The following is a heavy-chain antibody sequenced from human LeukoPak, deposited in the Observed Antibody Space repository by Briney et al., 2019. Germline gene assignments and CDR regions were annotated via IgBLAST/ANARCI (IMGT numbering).Heavy chain of an antibody. Sequence: GGSLRLSCAASGFTFRNYNMNWVRQAPGKGLEWVSSISSSSTYIYYEDSVKGRFTISRDNAKNSLYLQVNSLRAEDTAVYYCARLGYCSGGSCSNGFDIWGQGTMVTVSS. V-gene: IGHV3-21*01. CDR2: ISSSSTYI. J-gene: IGHJ3*02. CDR3: ARLGYCSGGSCSNGFDI. CDR1: GFTFRNYN. D-gene: IGHD2-15*01.